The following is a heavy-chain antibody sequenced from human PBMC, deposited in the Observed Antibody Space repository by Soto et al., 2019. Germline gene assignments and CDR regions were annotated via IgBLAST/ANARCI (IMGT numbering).Heavy chain of an antibody. V-gene: IGHV4-30-2*01. CDR3: ARGGGSDSFDY. Sequence: SETLSLTCTVSGASITIGGYAWSWIRQTPGQGLEWVGYISHLETTFSNPAFERRLTLSIDRAKNQFSRKLHSMSAADRAVYFCARGGGSDSFDYWGQGILVTVSS. J-gene: IGHJ4*02. D-gene: IGHD1-26*01. CDR1: GASITIGGYA. CDR2: ISHLETT.